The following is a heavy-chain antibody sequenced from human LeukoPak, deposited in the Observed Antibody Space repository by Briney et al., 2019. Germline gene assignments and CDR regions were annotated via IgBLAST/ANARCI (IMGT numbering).Heavy chain of an antibody. CDR2: IWYDGSNK. CDR3: ARGRPAYCGGDCYNDY. Sequence: GRSLRLYCAASGFTFSSYGMHWVRQAPGKGLEWVAVIWYDGSNKYYADSVKGRFTISRDNSKNTLYLRMNSLRADDTAVYYCARGRPAYCGGDCYNDYWGQGTLVTVSS. V-gene: IGHV3-33*01. D-gene: IGHD2-21*02. CDR1: GFTFSSYG. J-gene: IGHJ4*02.